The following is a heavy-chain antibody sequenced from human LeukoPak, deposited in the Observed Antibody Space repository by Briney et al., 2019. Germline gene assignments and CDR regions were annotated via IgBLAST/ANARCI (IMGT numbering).Heavy chain of an antibody. V-gene: IGHV3-30*02. CDR2: ISYDGNKK. Sequence: PGGSLRLSCAASGFTFSNFAMHWVRQAPGKGLHWVAFISYDGNKKYYADSVKGRFTISRDSSKNTVYLEMHSLRPEDTAVYYCARDHSYGYAYSFDFWGRGNLVTVSS. D-gene: IGHD5-18*01. J-gene: IGHJ4*02. CDR3: ARDHSYGYAYSFDF. CDR1: GFTFSNFA.